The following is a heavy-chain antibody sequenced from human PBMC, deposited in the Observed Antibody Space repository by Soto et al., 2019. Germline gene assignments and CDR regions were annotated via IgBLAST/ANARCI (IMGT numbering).Heavy chain of an antibody. CDR2: ITRDGSST. CDR3: ARGANCYYYFDY. D-gene: IGHD2-15*01. V-gene: IGHV3-74*01. CDR1: GFSLSDYW. J-gene: IGHJ4*02. Sequence: EVQLVESGGGLVQPGGSLRLSCAASGFSLSDYWMHWVRQAPGEGLVWLSRITRDGSSTNYADSVKGRFTISRDNAKNTLYLHVNSLRCDDTAVYYCARGANCYYYFDYWGQGTLVTVSS.